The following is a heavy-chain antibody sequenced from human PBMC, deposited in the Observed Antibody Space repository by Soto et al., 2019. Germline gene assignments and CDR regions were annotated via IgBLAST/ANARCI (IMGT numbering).Heavy chain of an antibody. CDR1: GYSVSTYSAA. CDR3: ARLIGNSWLDS. CDR2: TYFNSKWYN. V-gene: IGHV6-1*01. Sequence: SQTLSLTCDVSGYSVSTYSAAWNWIRQSLSRGLEWLGRTYFNSKWYNDYAVSVESRITINPDTSKNQFSLQLTSVTAEDTAVYYCARLIGNSWLDSWGQGTLVTVSS. J-gene: IGHJ5*01. D-gene: IGHD2-8*01.